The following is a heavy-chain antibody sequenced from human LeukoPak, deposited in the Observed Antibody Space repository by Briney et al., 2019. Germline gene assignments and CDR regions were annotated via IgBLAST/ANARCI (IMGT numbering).Heavy chain of an antibody. CDR1: GFTFSSYG. CDR3: AKDVSSGYYFDY. Sequence: GGSLRLSCAASGFTFSSYGMNWVRQAPGKGLEWVSLISWDGGSTYYADSVKGRFTISRDNSKNSLYLQMDSLRAEDTALYYCAKDVSSGYYFDYWGQGTLVTVSS. J-gene: IGHJ4*02. V-gene: IGHV3-43D*03. D-gene: IGHD3-22*01. CDR2: ISWDGGST.